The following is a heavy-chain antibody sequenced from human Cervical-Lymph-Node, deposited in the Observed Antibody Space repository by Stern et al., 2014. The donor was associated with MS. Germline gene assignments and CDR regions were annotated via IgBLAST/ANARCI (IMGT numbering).Heavy chain of an antibody. CDR3: ARDEGGSYDH. Sequence: QVQLQESGPGLVKPAETLSLTCTISGGSITSHYWSWIRQPPGQGLEYIGYVYYTGTTNYNPSLNGRVAISVDTSKNQFFLKLSSVTAADTAVYFCARDEGGSYDHWGQGTLVTVSS. J-gene: IGHJ4*02. CDR2: VYYTGTT. V-gene: IGHV4-59*11. CDR1: GGSITSHY. D-gene: IGHD1-26*01.